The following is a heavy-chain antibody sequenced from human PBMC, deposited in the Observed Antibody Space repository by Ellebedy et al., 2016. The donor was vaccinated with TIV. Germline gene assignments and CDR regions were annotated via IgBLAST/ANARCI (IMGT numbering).Heavy chain of an antibody. CDR2: ISSSSTYI. CDR1: KFTFSRYS. D-gene: IGHD6-19*01. CDR3: AGPMVGVAGEIDY. J-gene: IGHJ4*02. Sequence: GESLKISXPASKFTFSRYSMNWVRQAPGKGLEWVSSISSSSTYIYYADSVKGRFTIARDNTKNSLYLQMNSLRAEDTAVYYCAGPMVGVAGEIDYWGQGTLVTVSS. V-gene: IGHV3-21*06.